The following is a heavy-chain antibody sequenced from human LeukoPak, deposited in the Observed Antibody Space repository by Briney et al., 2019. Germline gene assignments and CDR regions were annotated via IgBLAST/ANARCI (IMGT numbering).Heavy chain of an antibody. J-gene: IGHJ4*02. CDR3: ARDYDYSLDY. V-gene: IGHV3-7*01. Sequence: GGSLRLSCAASGLTLGNYWMSWVRQAPGKGLEWVANINLDGGDKSYVGSVKGRFTISRDNAKNSLYLQMNSLGAEDKAVYYCARDYDYSLDYWGQGTLVTVSS. D-gene: IGHD4/OR15-4a*01. CDR1: GLTLGNYW. CDR2: INLDGGDK.